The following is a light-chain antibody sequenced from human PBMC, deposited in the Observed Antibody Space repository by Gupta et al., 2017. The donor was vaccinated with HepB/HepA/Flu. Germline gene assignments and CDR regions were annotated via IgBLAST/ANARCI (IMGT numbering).Light chain of an antibody. CDR2: GKN. V-gene: IGLV3-19*01. Sequence: SELTQDPAVSVALGQTVRITCQGDSLRSCYASWYQQKPGQAPVLVMYGKNNRPSGIPDRFSGSSSGNTASLTITGAQAEEEADDDGKYRDNRGENSRDHWVFGGGTKLTVL. CDR3: KYRDNRGENSRDHWV. CDR1: SLRSCY. J-gene: IGLJ3*02.